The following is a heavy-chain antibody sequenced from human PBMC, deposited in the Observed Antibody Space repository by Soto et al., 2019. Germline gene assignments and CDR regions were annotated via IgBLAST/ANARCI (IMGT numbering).Heavy chain of an antibody. CDR2: IKEDGSEK. CDR1: GFTFSSYW. J-gene: IGHJ4*02. D-gene: IGHD6-6*01. Sequence: EVQLVESGGGLVQPGGSLRLSCAASGFTFSSYWMSWVRQAPGKVLEWVANIKEDGSEKYLVDSVKGRFTISRDNAKNSLFLQMNSLRAEDTAVYYCARGIAARPAPCDYWGQGTLVTVSS. V-gene: IGHV3-7*01. CDR3: ARGIAARPAPCDY.